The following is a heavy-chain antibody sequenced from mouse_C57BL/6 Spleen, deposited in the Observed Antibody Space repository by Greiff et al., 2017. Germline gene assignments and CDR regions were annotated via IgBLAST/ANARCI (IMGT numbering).Heavy chain of an antibody. CDR3: ARDWNAMDY. Sequence: QVQLQQPGAELVRPGTSVKLSCKASGYTFTSYWMHWVKQRPGQGLEWIGVIVPSDSYTNYNQKFKGKATLTVDTSSSTAYMQLSSLTSEDSAVYYCARDWNAMDYWGQGTSVTVSS. D-gene: IGHD4-1*01. CDR1: GYTFTSYW. CDR2: IVPSDSYT. J-gene: IGHJ4*01. V-gene: IGHV1-59*01.